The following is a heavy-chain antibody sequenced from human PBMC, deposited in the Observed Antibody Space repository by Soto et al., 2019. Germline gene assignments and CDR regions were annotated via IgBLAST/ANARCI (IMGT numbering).Heavy chain of an antibody. CDR2: IYYSGST. CDR1: GGSISSGGYY. J-gene: IGHJ4*02. CDR3: ARDRMHSSFTSGPYYYFDY. D-gene: IGHD6-13*01. Sequence: PSETLSLTCTVSGGSISSGGYYWSWIRQHPGKGLEWIGYIYYSGSTYYNPSLKSRVTISVDTSKNQFSLKLSSVTAADTAVYYCARDRMHSSFTSGPYYYFDYWGQGTLVTVSS. V-gene: IGHV4-31*03.